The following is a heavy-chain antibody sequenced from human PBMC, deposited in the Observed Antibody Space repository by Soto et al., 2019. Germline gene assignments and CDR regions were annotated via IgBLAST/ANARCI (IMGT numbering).Heavy chain of an antibody. CDR3: ARENVVVVAATRGAFDI. J-gene: IGHJ3*02. Sequence: EVQLVESGGGLVKPGGSLRLSCAASGFTFSSYSMNWVRQAPGKGLVWVSSISSSSSYIYYADSLKGRFTISRDNAKNSLYLQMNSLRAEDTAVYYCARENVVVVAATRGAFDIWGQGTMVTVSS. V-gene: IGHV3-21*01. CDR1: GFTFSSYS. D-gene: IGHD2-15*01. CDR2: ISSSSSYI.